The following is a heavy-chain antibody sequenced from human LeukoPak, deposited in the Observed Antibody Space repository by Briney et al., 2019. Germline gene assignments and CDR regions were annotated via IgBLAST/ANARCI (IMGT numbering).Heavy chain of an antibody. V-gene: IGHV5-10-1*01. CDR2: IDPSDSYT. Sequence: GESLRISCKGSGYKFTNYWIVWVRQMPGKGLEWMGRIDPSDSYTNYSPSFQGHVTISADKSISTAYLQWSSLKASDTAMYYCATTRGRDYYYYGMDVWGQGTTVTVSS. J-gene: IGHJ6*02. CDR1: GYKFTNYW. D-gene: IGHD2-15*01. CDR3: ATTRGRDYYYYGMDV.